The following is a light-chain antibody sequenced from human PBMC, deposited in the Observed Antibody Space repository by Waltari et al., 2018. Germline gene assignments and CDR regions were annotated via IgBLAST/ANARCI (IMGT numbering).Light chain of an antibody. V-gene: IGKV3-20*01. Sequence: EIVLTQSPGTLSLSPGARATLSCRASQSLSSTYLALYQQKSGQAPRLVLYDASLRATGTPDRFSGSGSGTEFTLTISRLEPEDFAVYYCQQYGTSPTFGGGTMVEIK. CDR2: DAS. CDR3: QQYGTSPT. CDR1: QSLSSTY. J-gene: IGKJ4*01.